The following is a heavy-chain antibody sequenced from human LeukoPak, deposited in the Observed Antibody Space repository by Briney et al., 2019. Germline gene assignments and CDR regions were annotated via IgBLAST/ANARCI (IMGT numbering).Heavy chain of an antibody. V-gene: IGHV4-31*03. CDR1: GGSISSGGYY. J-gene: IGHJ3*02. D-gene: IGHD2-2*01. CDR2: IYYSGST. CDR3: ARRYCSSTNCHDAFDI. Sequence: SETLSLTCTVSGGSISSGGYYWSWIRQHPGKGLEWIGYIYYSGSTYYNPSLKSRVTISVDTSKNQFSLKLSSVTAADTAVYYCARRYCSSTNCHDAFDIWGQGTMVTVSS.